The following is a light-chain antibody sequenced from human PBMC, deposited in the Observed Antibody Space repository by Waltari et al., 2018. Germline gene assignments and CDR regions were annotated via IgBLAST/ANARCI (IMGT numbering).Light chain of an antibody. CDR3: SSWTDSSRTGKLS. V-gene: IGLV2-8*01. CDR2: EID. CDR1: TTDPRNFQY. Sequence: QSALTQPPSASGSAGQSVTISCTGTTTDPRNFQYVSWYPHHPGKAPKLILYEIDRRPSGVPDRFSGSKSGDAASLTVSGLQAEDEAIYFCSSWTDSSRTGKLSFGGGTELTVL. J-gene: IGLJ2*01.